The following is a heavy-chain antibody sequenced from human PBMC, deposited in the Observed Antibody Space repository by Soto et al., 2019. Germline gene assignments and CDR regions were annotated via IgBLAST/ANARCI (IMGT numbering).Heavy chain of an antibody. CDR2: ITHSGST. D-gene: IGHD3-10*02. J-gene: IGHJ4*02. CDR3: ARSSVRGWSY. Sequence: SETLSLTCAVYGGSFSGYYWTWIRQPPGKGLEWIGEITHSGSTNYNPSLKSRVTISVDTSKNQLSLNLNSVTAADTAVYYCARSSVRGWSYWGQGTLVTV. CDR1: GGSFSGYY. V-gene: IGHV4-34*01.